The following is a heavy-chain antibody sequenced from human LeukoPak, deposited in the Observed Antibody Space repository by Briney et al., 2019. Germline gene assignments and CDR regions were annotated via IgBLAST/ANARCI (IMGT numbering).Heavy chain of an antibody. V-gene: IGHV3-7*03. J-gene: IGHJ6*02. CDR3: ARNNGMDV. CDR2: ENRDGSET. CDR1: GFSFSNAW. Sequence: PGGSLRLSCATSGFSFSNAWMNWVRQAPGRGPEWVANENRDGSETYYLDSVKGRFTISRDNAKNSLYLQMNSLRAEDTALYHCARNNGMDVWGQGTTVIVSS.